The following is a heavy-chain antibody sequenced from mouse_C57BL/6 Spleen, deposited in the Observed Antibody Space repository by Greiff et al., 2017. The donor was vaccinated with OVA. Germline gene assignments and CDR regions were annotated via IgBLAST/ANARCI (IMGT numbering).Heavy chain of an antibody. CDR3: AREGSSGPFDY. J-gene: IGHJ2*01. CDR2: IDPSDSET. D-gene: IGHD3-2*02. CDR1: GYTFTSYW. V-gene: IGHV1-52*01. Sequence: QVQLQQPGAELVRPGSSVKLSCKASGYTFTSYWMHWVKQRPIQGLEWIGNIDPSDSETHYNQKFKDKATLTVDKSSSTAYMQLSSLTSEDSAVYYCAREGSSGPFDYWGQGTTLTVSS.